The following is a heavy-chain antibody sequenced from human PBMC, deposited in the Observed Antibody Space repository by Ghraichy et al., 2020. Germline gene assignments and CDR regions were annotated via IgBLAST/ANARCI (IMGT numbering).Heavy chain of an antibody. D-gene: IGHD2-2*02. CDR3: ARAAGSQLLYDRDFDY. CDR2: INHSGST. V-gene: IGHV4-34*01. Sequence: SETLSLTCAVYGGSFSGYYWSWIRQPPGKGLEWIGEINHSGSTNYNPSLKSRVTISVDTSKNQFSLKLSSVTAADTAVYYCARAAGSQLLYDRDFDYWGQGTLVTVSS. CDR1: GGSFSGYY. J-gene: IGHJ4*02.